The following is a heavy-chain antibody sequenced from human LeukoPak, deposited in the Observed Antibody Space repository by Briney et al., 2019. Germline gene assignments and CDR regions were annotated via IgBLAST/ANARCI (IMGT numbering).Heavy chain of an antibody. J-gene: IGHJ4*02. Sequence: GGSLRLSCAASGFTFSSYAMHWVRQAPGKGLEWVAVISYDGSNKYYADSVKGRFTISRDNSKNTLYLQMNSLRAEDTAVYYCARDYRDDYFDYWGQGTLVTVSS. D-gene: IGHD1-14*01. CDR2: ISYDGSNK. V-gene: IGHV3-30*04. CDR1: GFTFSSYA. CDR3: ARDYRDDYFDY.